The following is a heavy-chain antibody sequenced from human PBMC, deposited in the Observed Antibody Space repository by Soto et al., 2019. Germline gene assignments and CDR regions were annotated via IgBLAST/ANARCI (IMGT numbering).Heavy chain of an antibody. J-gene: IGHJ4*02. Sequence: SETLSLTCAVYGGSFSGYYWSWIRQPPGKGLEWIGEINHSGSTNYNPSLKSRVTISVDTSKNQFSLKLSSVTAADTAVYYCAQRSGSDFDYWGQGTLVTVSS. CDR2: INHSGST. V-gene: IGHV4-34*01. CDR1: GGSFSGYY. CDR3: AQRSGSDFDY. D-gene: IGHD3-22*01.